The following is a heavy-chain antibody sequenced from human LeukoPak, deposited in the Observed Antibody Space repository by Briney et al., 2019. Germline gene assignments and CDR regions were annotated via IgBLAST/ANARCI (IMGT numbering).Heavy chain of an antibody. CDR3: ARVCYDFWSGYYTGSGFDY. V-gene: IGHV4-34*01. CDR2: INHSGST. D-gene: IGHD3-3*01. CDR1: GGSFSGYH. Sequence: SETLSLTCAVYGGSFSGYHWSWIRQPPGKGLEWIGEINHSGSTNYNPSLKSRVTISVDTSKNQFSLKLSSVTAADTAVYYCARVCYDFWSGYYTGSGFDYWGQGTLVTVSS. J-gene: IGHJ4*02.